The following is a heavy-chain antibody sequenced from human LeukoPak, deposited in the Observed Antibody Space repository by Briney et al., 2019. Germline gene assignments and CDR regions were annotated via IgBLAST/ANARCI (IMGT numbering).Heavy chain of an antibody. J-gene: IGHJ6*02. CDR3: ATSVGTANYYYYGMDV. CDR2: ISAYNGNT. V-gene: IGHV1-18*01. Sequence: GASVKVSCKASGYTFTSYGISWVRRAPGQGLEWMGWISAYNGNTNYAQKLQGRVTMTTDTSTSTAYMELRSLRSDDTAVYYCATSVGTANYYYYGMDVWGQGTTVTVSS. CDR1: GYTFTSYG. D-gene: IGHD5-18*01.